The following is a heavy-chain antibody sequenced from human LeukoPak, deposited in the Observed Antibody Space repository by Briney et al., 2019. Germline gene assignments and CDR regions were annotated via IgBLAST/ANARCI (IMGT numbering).Heavy chain of an antibody. CDR2: IYYSGST. J-gene: IGHJ4*02. CDR3: VGQQLVRRDRGDY. Sequence: SETLSLTCAVSGDSISSSRYYWGWIRQPPGKGLDWIGSIYYSGSTYYNPSLKSRVTISVDTSKNQFSLKLSSVTAADTAVYYCVGQQLVRRDRGDYWGQGTLVTVSS. D-gene: IGHD6-13*01. V-gene: IGHV4-39*01. CDR1: GDSISSSRYY.